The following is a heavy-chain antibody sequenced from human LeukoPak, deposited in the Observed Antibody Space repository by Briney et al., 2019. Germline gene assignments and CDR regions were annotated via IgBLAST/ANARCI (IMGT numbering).Heavy chain of an antibody. CDR1: GYTFTSYD. V-gene: IGHV1-8*01. CDR2: MNPNSGNT. Sequence: ASVKVSCKASGYTFTSYDINWVRQATGQGLEWMGWMNPNSGNTGYAQKFQGRVTMTRNTSISTAYMELSSLRSEDTAVYYCARVSYCGSGSYYNGSDWGQGTLVTVSS. CDR3: ARVSYCGSGSYYNGSD. J-gene: IGHJ4*02. D-gene: IGHD3-10*01.